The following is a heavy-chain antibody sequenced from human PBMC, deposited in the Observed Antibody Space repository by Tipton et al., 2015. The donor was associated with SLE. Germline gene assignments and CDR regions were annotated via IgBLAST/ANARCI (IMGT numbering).Heavy chain of an antibody. V-gene: IGHV4-39*07. CDR1: GGSISISSYY. D-gene: IGHD2-8*02. J-gene: IGHJ5*02. CDR3: ARLGYCTGDTVCFTGIDQ. Sequence: TLSLTCTVSGGSISISSYYWGWIRQPPGKGLEWIGNNYYTGSTFYNPSLKSRVTISVDTSGRLFFLRLSSMTAADTAVYYCARLGYCTGDTVCFTGIDQWGQGTLVTVSS. CDR2: NYYTGST.